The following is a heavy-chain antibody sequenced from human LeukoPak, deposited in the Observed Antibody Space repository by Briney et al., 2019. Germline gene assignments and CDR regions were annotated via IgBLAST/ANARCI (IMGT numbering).Heavy chain of an antibody. CDR2: ISYDGSNK. D-gene: IGHD4-17*01. CDR3: AKEGGDYGDPYDAFDI. CDR1: GFTFSSYG. Sequence: GGSLRLSCAASGFTFSSYGMHWVRQAPGKGLEWVAVISYDGSNKYYTDSVKGRFTISRDNSKNTLYLQMNSLRAEDTAVYYCAKEGGDYGDPYDAFDIWGQGTMVTVSS. V-gene: IGHV3-30*18. J-gene: IGHJ3*02.